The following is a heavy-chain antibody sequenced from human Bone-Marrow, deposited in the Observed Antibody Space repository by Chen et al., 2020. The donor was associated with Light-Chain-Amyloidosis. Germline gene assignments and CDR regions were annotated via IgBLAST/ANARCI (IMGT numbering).Heavy chain of an antibody. V-gene: IGHV3-74*01. CDR2: INPDGTRA. Sequence: DVQLLESGGGLVQPGGSLRLSCAASGFTFRTSWMHWVRQAPGKGLVWVSRINPDGTRADYADSVRGRFTISRDDAKSTVYLQMNSLRAEDTAVYYCSREFTGYDDYWGQGTLVTVSS. CDR1: GFTFRTSW. J-gene: IGHJ4*02. D-gene: IGHD5-12*01. CDR3: SREFTGYDDY.